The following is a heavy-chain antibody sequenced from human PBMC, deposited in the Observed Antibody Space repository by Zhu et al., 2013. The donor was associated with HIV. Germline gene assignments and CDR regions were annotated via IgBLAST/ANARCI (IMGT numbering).Heavy chain of an antibody. V-gene: IGHV1-69*01. CDR3: ARGATGYGGQTYYFDY. CDR2: IIPIFDTA. D-gene: IGHD5-12*01. CDR1: GGTFSNYG. Sequence: QVQLVQSGAEVKKPGSSVKVSCKASGGTFSNYGINWVRQAPGQGLEWMGGIIPIFDTANYAQKFQGRVTITADESTSTAYMELSSLRSEDTAVYCCARGATGYGGQTYYFDYWGQGTLVTVSS. J-gene: IGHJ4*02.